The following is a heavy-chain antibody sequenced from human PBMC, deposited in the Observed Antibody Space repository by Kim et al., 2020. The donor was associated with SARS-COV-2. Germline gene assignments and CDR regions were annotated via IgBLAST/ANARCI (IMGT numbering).Heavy chain of an antibody. J-gene: IGHJ4*02. V-gene: IGHV3-11*06. CDR3: AMARYGTTSNCYDYGFDQ. D-gene: IGHD2-2*01. CDR1: GFTFSDYY. CDR2: ISSSSSDA. Sequence: GGSLRLSCAASGFTFSDYYMTWIRQAPGKGLEWVSHISSSSSDANYADSVKGRFTISRDNAKNSLYLQMNSLRAEDTAVYYCAMARYGTTSNCYDYGFDQWGQGTLVTVSS.